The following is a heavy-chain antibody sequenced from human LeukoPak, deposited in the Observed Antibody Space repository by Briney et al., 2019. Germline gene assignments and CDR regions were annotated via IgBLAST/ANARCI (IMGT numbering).Heavy chain of an antibody. J-gene: IGHJ4*02. CDR1: GFTVSCNN. CDR2: ISGSGGST. CDR3: AKGEYSNSWYYFDY. Sequence: GGSLRLSCAAPGFTVSCNNMTWVRQAPGKGLEWVSVISGSGGSTYYADSVKGRFTISRDNSKNTPYLQMNSLRAEDTAVYYCAKGEYSNSWYYFDYWGQGTLVTVSS. D-gene: IGHD6-13*01. V-gene: IGHV3-23*01.